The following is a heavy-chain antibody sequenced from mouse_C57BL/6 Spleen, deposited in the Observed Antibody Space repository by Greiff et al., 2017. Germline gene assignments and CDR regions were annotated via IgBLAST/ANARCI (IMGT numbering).Heavy chain of an antibody. Sequence: VKLMESGAELVRPGTSVKLSCKASGYTFTSYWMHWVKQRPGQGLEWIGVIDPSDSYTNYNQKFKGKATLTVDTSSSTAYMQLSSLTSEDSAVYYCARGELWSMDYWGQGTSVTVSS. J-gene: IGHJ4*01. D-gene: IGHD1-1*02. CDR2: IDPSDSYT. CDR1: GYTFTSYW. CDR3: ARGELWSMDY. V-gene: IGHV1-59*01.